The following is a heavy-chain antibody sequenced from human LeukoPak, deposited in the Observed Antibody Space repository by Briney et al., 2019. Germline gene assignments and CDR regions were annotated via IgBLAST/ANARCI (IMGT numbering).Heavy chain of an antibody. CDR1: GGTSRSYA. V-gene: IGHV1-18*01. D-gene: IGHD1-26*01. CDR2: ISAYNGNT. CDR3: ARDSVVGATPNWFDP. Sequence: ASVKVSCKASGGTSRSYAISWVRQAPGQGLEWMGWISAYNGNTNYAQKLQGRVTMTTDTSTSTAYMELRSLRSDDTAVYYCARDSVVGATPNWFDPWGQGTLVTVSS. J-gene: IGHJ5*02.